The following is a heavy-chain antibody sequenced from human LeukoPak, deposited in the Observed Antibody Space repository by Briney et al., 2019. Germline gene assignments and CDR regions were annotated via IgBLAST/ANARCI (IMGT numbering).Heavy chain of an antibody. CDR3: ARAGRGGDNLTPFDY. D-gene: IGHD2-21*01. CDR2: IYNSGST. CDR1: GVSISIYY. J-gene: IGHJ4*02. V-gene: IGHV4-59*01. Sequence: PAETLSLTCTVSGVSISIYYWSWIRQPPGKGLEWIGYIYNSGSTNYNPSLKSRVTISVDTSKNQFSLKLSSVTAADTAVYYCARAGRGGDNLTPFDYWGQGTLVTVSS.